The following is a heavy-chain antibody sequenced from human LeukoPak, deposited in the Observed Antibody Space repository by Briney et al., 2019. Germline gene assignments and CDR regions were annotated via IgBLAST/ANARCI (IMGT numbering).Heavy chain of an antibody. Sequence: GGSLRLSCAASGFTFSTSAMSWVRQAPGKGLEWVSALSGSGGNTYYADSVKGRFTISRDNSKNTLYLQMNSLRDEDTAVYYCARGPLGAIVVNPVDYWGQGTLVTVSS. CDR3: ARGPLGAIVVNPVDY. D-gene: IGHD1-26*01. CDR2: LSGSGGNT. CDR1: GFTFSTSA. V-gene: IGHV3-23*01. J-gene: IGHJ4*02.